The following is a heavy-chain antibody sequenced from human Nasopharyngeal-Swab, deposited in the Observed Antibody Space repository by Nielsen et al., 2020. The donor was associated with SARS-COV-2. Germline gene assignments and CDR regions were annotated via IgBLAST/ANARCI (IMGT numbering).Heavy chain of an antibody. CDR1: GYSFTIYW. CDR2: IYPGDSDT. V-gene: IGHV5-51*01. CDR3: ASFIAVAGTGWFDP. D-gene: IGHD6-19*01. J-gene: IGHJ5*02. Sequence: GGSLRLSCKGSGYSFTIYWIGWVRQMPGKCLEWMGIIYPGDSDTRYSPSFQGQVTISADKSISTAYLQWSSLKASDTAMYYCASFIAVAGTGWFDPWGQGTLVTVSS.